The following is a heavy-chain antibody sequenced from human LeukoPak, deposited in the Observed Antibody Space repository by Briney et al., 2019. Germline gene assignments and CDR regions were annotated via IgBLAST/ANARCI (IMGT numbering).Heavy chain of an antibody. D-gene: IGHD3-22*01. J-gene: IGHJ4*02. CDR2: MNPNSGNT. Sequence: ASVKVSCKASGYTFTDYYIHWVRQAPGQGLEWMGWMNPNSGNTGYAQKFQGRVTMTRNTSISTAYMELSSLRSEDTAVYYCARGLSSGYVLPDYWGQGTLVTVSS. CDR1: GYTFTDYY. CDR3: ARGLSSGYVLPDY. V-gene: IGHV1-8*02.